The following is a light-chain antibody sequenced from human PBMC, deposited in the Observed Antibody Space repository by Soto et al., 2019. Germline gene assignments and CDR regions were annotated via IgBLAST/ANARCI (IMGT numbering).Light chain of an antibody. V-gene: IGLV2-8*01. CDR1: SSDVGAYNF. CDR2: EVN. CDR3: SSYAGSDTLV. Sequence: QSALTQPPSASGSPAQSVAISCTGTSSDVGAYNFVSWYQQHPGKAPTVMIYEVNKRPSGVPDRFSGSKSGNTASLTVSGLQAEDEAEYYCSSYAGSDTLVFGTRTKLTVL. J-gene: IGLJ1*01.